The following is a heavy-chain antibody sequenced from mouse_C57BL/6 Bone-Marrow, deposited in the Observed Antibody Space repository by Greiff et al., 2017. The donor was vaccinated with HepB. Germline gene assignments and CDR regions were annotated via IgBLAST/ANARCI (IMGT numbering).Heavy chain of an antibody. V-gene: IGHV1-26*01. CDR3: ASRYGNYPMDY. Sequence: EVQLQQSGPELVKPGASVKISCKASGYTFTDYDMNWVKQSHGKSLEWIGDINPNNGGTSYNQKFKGKATLTVDKSSSTAYMELRSLTSEDSAVYDCASRYGNYPMDYWGQGTSVTVSS. D-gene: IGHD2-1*01. CDR1: GYTFTDYD. CDR2: INPNNGGT. J-gene: IGHJ4*01.